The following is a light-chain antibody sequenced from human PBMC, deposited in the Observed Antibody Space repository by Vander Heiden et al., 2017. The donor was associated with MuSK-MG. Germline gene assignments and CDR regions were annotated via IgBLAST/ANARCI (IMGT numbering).Light chain of an antibody. J-gene: IGKJ3*01. Sequence: EIVLTQSPATLSSSPGERATLSCRASQSVSSYLAWYQQKPGQAPRLLIYDASNRATGIPARFSGSGCGTDVTLTISSLEPEDFAVYYCQERSNWPEFTFGPGTKVDIK. CDR1: QSVSSY. CDR2: DAS. V-gene: IGKV3-11*01. CDR3: QERSNWPEFT.